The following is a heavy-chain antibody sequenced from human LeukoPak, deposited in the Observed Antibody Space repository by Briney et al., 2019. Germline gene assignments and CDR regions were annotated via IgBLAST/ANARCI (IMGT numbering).Heavy chain of an antibody. J-gene: IGHJ4*02. D-gene: IGHD2-2*01. V-gene: IGHV4-38-2*02. CDR2: FFLKGST. CDR1: GYSITSAYC. Sequence: SETLSLTCTVSGYSITSAYCWGWIRQPPGKGLEWIGSFFLKGSTYYNPSLKSRVTISVDTSKNQFSLTLSSVTAADTAVYYCARVARCTSCFDVDYWGQGTPVTVSS. CDR3: ARVARCTSCFDVDY.